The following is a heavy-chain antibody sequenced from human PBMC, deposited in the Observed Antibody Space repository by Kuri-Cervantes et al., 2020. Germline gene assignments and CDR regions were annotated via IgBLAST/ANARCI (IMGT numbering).Heavy chain of an antibody. V-gene: IGHV4-34*01. CDR1: GSSFSSYY. CDR3: ARTPGGYSYSDY. D-gene: IGHD5-18*01. J-gene: IGHJ4*02. Sequence: SETLSLTCTFCGSSFSSYYWTWIRQPPGKGLEWIGEINHSGSPTYNSSLKSRVTISVDTSKKQFSLKLGSVTAADTAVYYCARTPGGYSYSDYWGQGTLVTVSS. CDR2: INHSGSP.